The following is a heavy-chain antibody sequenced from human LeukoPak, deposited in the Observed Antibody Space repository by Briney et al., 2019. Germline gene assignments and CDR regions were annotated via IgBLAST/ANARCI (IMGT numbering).Heavy chain of an antibody. J-gene: IGHJ4*02. CDR1: GGSISTSSYY. CDR3: AKTSQYSSGWFDY. V-gene: IGHV4-39*07. CDR2: IFYSGST. D-gene: IGHD6-19*01. Sequence: SETLSLTCTVSGGSISTSSYYWGWVRQPPGKGLEWIGNIFYSGSTYYSPSLKSRVTISLDTSRNQFSLKLNSVTAADTAVYYCAKTSQYSSGWFDYWGQGTLVTVSS.